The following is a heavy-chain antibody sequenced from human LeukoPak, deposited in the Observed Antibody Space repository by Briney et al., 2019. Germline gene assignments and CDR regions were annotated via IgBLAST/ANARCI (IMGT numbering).Heavy chain of an antibody. CDR3: ARWNSGFGDSTTNYGMDV. J-gene: IGHJ6*02. V-gene: IGHV4-31*03. D-gene: IGHD3-10*01. CDR1: GGSISSGGYY. Sequence: PSQTLSLTCTVSGGSISSGGYYWRWIRQHPGKGLEWIGYIYHSGIISYNPSLKSRVSISVDTSKNQFSLKLNSVTAADTAVYYCARWNSGFGDSTTNYGMDVWGQGTTVTVSS. CDR2: IYHSGII.